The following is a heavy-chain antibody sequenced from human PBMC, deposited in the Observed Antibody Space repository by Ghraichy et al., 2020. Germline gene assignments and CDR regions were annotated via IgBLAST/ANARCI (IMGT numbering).Heavy chain of an antibody. CDR3: ARAGISDDDFDY. CDR2: IIQDGNQK. V-gene: IGHV3-7*01. CDR1: GFSFRSYW. J-gene: IGHJ4*02. Sequence: GGSLRLSCETSGFSFRSYWLSWVRQAPGKGLEWVANIIQDGNQKNYGDSVEGRFTISRDNTKNSLFLQMNNLRVDDTAIYYCARAGISDDDFDYWGQGTLVTVSS. D-gene: IGHD1-1*01.